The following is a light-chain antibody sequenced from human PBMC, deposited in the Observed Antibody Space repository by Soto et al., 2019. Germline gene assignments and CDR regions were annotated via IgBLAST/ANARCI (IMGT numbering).Light chain of an antibody. Sequence: QSVLTQPASVSGSPGQSITISCTGTNSDVTFYNYVSWYQHHPGKAPKLMIYDVSNRPSGVSNRFSGSKSGNTASLTISGLQAEDEADYYCNSYSRSSSVFGTGTKLTVL. CDR2: DVS. CDR3: NSYSRSSSV. J-gene: IGLJ1*01. CDR1: NSDVTFYNY. V-gene: IGLV2-14*03.